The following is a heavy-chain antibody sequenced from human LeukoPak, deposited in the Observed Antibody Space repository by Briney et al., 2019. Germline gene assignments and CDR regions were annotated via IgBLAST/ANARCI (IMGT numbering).Heavy chain of an antibody. Sequence: SQTLSLTCTVSGGFISSNNYYWTWIRQHPGKGLEWIGYISHSGNTFYNPSLKSRVAISLDTSKSQFSLKLSSVTAADTAVYFCAREDSSAYYSGYFDSWGQGTLVTVSS. CDR2: ISHSGNT. D-gene: IGHD3-22*01. CDR1: GGFISSNNYY. J-gene: IGHJ4*02. V-gene: IGHV4-31*03. CDR3: AREDSSAYYSGYFDS.